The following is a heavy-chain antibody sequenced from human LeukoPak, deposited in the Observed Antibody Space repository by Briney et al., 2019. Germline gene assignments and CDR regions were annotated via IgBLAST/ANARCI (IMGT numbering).Heavy chain of an antibody. D-gene: IGHD6-19*01. CDR3: AREIAVAGTEWFDP. CDR1: GDSVSRNSAA. Sequence: SQTLSLTCAISGDSVSRNSAAWNWIRQSPSRGLEWLGRTYYRSKWYKDYAVSVKSRINITPDTSKDQSSLQLNSVTPEDTAVYYCAREIAVAGTEWFDPWGQGTLVTVSS. J-gene: IGHJ5*02. CDR2: TYYRSKWYK. V-gene: IGHV6-1*01.